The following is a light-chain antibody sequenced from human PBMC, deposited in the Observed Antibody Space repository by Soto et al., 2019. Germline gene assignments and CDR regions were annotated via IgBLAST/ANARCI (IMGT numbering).Light chain of an antibody. Sequence: QLTQSPSSLSASVGDRVTITCRASQDISRYLAWYQQRAGKAPKLLIYGASTLQRGVPSRFSGSGSRTEFTLTISSLQPEDFATYHCQQLQRTPFTFGPGTTVDV. CDR3: QQLQRTPFT. J-gene: IGKJ3*01. CDR2: GAS. V-gene: IGKV1-9*01. CDR1: QDISRY.